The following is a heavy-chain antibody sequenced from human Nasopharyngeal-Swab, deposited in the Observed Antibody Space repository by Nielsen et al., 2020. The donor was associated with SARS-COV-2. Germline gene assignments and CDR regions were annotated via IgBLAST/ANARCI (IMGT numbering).Heavy chain of an antibody. Sequence: SETLSLTCTVPGGSISSSSYYWGWIRQPPGKGLERIGSIYYSGSTYYNPSLKSRVTISVDTSKNQFSLKLSSVTAADTAVYYCARDDGPDYYGSGSPDYWGQGTLVTVSS. CDR2: IYYSGST. CDR1: GGSISSSSYY. D-gene: IGHD3-10*01. J-gene: IGHJ4*02. V-gene: IGHV4-39*07. CDR3: ARDDGPDYYGSGSPDY.